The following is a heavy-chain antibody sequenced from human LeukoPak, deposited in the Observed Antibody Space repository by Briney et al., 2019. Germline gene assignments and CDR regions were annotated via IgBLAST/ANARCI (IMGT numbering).Heavy chain of an antibody. J-gene: IGHJ4*02. Sequence: PGGSLRLSCAASGFTFSYYEMNWARQAPGKGLEWISYISGSGETRSYADSVRGRFTISRDNANYSLNLQMNSLRAEDTAVYYCARDLHTSGSIALDSWGQGILVIVSS. V-gene: IGHV3-48*03. CDR2: ISGSGETR. CDR3: ARDLHTSGSIALDS. CDR1: GFTFSYYE. D-gene: IGHD3-22*01.